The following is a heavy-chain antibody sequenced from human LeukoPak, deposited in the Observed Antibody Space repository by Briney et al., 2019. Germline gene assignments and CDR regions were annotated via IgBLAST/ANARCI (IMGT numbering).Heavy chain of an antibody. D-gene: IGHD3-9*01. V-gene: IGHV4-34*01. CDR3: ARADILTGYYKDY. CDR1: GGSFSGYY. Sequence: SETLSLTCAVYGGSFSGYYWSWIRQPPGKGLEWIGEINHSGSTNYNPSLKSRVTISVDTSKNQFSLKLSSVTAAGTAVYYCARADILTGYYKDYWGQGTLVTVSS. J-gene: IGHJ4*02. CDR2: INHSGST.